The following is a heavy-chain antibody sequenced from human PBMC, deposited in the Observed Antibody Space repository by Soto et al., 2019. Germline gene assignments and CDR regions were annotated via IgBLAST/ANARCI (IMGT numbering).Heavy chain of an antibody. J-gene: IGHJ6*02. Sequence: PSENRCLTCAVSGGSRSSYYWSRIGQPPGWGLEWIGFIYYAASTKYNPSLNSRVTISVDTSKNQFSLTVRSVTAADTALYYCARRRGYCTISGCNGDYAMDVWGRGTTVT. CDR2: IYYAAST. V-gene: IGHV4-59*08. CDR1: GGSRSSYY. D-gene: IGHD2-8*01. CDR3: ARRRGYCTISGCNGDYAMDV.